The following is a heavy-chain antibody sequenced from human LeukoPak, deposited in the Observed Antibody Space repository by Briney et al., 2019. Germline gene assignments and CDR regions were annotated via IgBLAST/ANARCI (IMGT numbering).Heavy chain of an antibody. CDR3: ARDTLLAYCGGDCYSVDY. D-gene: IGHD2-21*02. V-gene: IGHV3-66*01. CDR1: GFTVSSNY. Sequence: GGSLRLSCAASGFTVSSNYMSWVRQAPGKGLEWVSVIYSGGSTYYADSVKGRFTISRDNSKNTLYLQMNSLRAEDTAVYYCARDTLLAYCGGDCYSVDYWGQGTLVTVSS. CDR2: IYSGGST. J-gene: IGHJ4*02.